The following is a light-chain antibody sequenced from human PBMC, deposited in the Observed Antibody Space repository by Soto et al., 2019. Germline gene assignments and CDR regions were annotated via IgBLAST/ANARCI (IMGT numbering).Light chain of an antibody. CDR2: EVS. J-gene: IGLJ3*02. V-gene: IGLV2-8*01. Sequence: QSALTQPASVSGSPGQSITISCTGTSSDVGGYNYVSWYQQHPGKAPKLMIYEVSNRPSGVPDRFSGSKSDNTASLTVSGLRAEDEADYYCKSYAGSNTWVFGGGTKLTVL. CDR3: KSYAGSNTWV. CDR1: SSDVGGYNY.